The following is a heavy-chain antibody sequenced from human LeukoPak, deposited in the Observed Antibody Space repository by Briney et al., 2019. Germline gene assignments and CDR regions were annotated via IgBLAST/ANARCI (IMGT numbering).Heavy chain of an antibody. Sequence: GESLKISCKGSENTFNSYWIGWVRQMPGKGLEWMGIIHPGDSDTTYSPSFQGQVTISADKSISTAYLQWSSLKASDTAMYYCARGYYYGSGSYYSCFDYWGQGTLVTVSS. V-gene: IGHV5-51*01. J-gene: IGHJ4*02. CDR3: ARGYYYGSGSYYSCFDY. D-gene: IGHD3-10*01. CDR2: IHPGDSDT. CDR1: ENTFNSYW.